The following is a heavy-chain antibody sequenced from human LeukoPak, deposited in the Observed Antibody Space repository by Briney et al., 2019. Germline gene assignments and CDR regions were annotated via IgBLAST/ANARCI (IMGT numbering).Heavy chain of an antibody. J-gene: IGHJ5*02. Sequence: GASVKGSCKASGYTFTSYGISWVRQAPGQGLEWMGWISAYNGNTNYAQKLQGRVTMTTDTSTSTAYMELRSLRSEDTAVYYCAREAMVRGAPGDGDTNWFDPWGQGTLVTVSS. D-gene: IGHD3-10*01. CDR3: AREAMVRGAPGDGDTNWFDP. CDR1: GYTFTSYG. V-gene: IGHV1-18*01. CDR2: ISAYNGNT.